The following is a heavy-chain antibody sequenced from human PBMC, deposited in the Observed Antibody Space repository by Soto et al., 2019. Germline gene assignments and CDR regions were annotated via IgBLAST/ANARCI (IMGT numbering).Heavy chain of an antibody. CDR1: GGSFSGYY. J-gene: IGHJ6*03. CDR3: ARGGKGSYYYYYYYMDV. CDR2: INHSGST. Sequence: QVQLQQWGAGLLKPSETLSLTCAVYGGSFSGYYWSWIRQPPGKGLEWIGEINHSGSTNYNPSLKSRVTISVDTSKNQFSLKLSSVTAADTAVYYCARGGKGSYYYYYYYMDVWGKGTTVTVSS. V-gene: IGHV4-34*01. D-gene: IGHD3-10*01.